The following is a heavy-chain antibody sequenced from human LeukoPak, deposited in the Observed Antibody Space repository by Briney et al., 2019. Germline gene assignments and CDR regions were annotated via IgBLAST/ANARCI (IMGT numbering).Heavy chain of an antibody. V-gene: IGHV4-34*01. D-gene: IGHD6-13*01. CDR1: GGSFGDYY. Sequence: AGTLSLTCAGSGGSFGDYYWRWIRQPPGEGLEWVGVIYHSGCTNYNPSLLSGGTISVDTSQNQFSLKLNPVTPADTAVHYCARGQAPAAAAGAYYFDYWGQGTLVTVSS. CDR3: ARGQAPAAAAGAYYFDY. J-gene: IGHJ4*02. CDR2: IYHSGCT.